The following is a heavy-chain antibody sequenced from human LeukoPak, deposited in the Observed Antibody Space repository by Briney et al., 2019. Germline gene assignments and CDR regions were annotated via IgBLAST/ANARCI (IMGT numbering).Heavy chain of an antibody. CDR3: ARENGDYYRAFDI. Sequence: SETLSLTCTVSGGSISSYYWSWIRQPAGKGLEWIGRIYTSGSTNYNPSLNSRVTMSVDTSKNQFSLNLTSVTAADTAVFYCARENGDYYRAFDIWGRGTMVTVSS. J-gene: IGHJ3*02. CDR1: GGSISSYY. CDR2: IYTSGST. D-gene: IGHD4-17*01. V-gene: IGHV4-4*07.